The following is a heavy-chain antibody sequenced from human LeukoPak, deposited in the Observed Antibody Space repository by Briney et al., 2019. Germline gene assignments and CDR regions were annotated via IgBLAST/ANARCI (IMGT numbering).Heavy chain of an antibody. CDR1: GFTFSGSA. CDR3: AREWELLNDAFDI. CDR2: IRSKANSYAT. D-gene: IGHD1-26*01. V-gene: IGHV3-73*01. J-gene: IGHJ3*02. Sequence: PGGSLRLSCAASGFTFSGSAMHWVRQASGKGLEWVGRIRSKANSYATAYAASVKGRFTISRDDSKNTAYLQMNSLKTEDTAVYYCAREWELLNDAFDIWGQGTMVTVSS.